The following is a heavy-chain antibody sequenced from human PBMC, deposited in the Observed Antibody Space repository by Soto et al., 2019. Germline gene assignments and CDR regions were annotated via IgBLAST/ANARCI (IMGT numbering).Heavy chain of an antibody. CDR3: STAFEAPLPLNYLDS. CDR2: VYHRGST. D-gene: IGHD2-15*01. V-gene: IGHV4-30-2*01. Sequence: SETLSLACDVYGASVSIGGFSWTWIRQPPGKGLEWIGYVYHRGSTSYNPSLKSRVSISVDSSDKRFSLNLRSVTAADTAVYYCSTAFEAPLPLNYLDSWGQGTRATV. CDR1: GASVSIGGFS. J-gene: IGHJ4*02.